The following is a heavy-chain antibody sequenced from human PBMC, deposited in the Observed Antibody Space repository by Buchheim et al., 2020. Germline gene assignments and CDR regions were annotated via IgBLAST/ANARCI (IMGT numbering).Heavy chain of an antibody. V-gene: IGHV1-69*06. CDR2: IIPIFGTA. CDR3: AGYCSGGSCYSGYSFDY. Sequence: QVQLVQSGAEVKKPGSSVKVSCKASGGTFSSYAISWVRQAPGQGLEWMGGIIPIFGTANYAQKFQGRVPITADKPTSTAYMELSSLRSEDTAVYYCAGYCSGGSCYSGYSFDYWGQGTL. D-gene: IGHD2-15*01. CDR1: GGTFSSYA. J-gene: IGHJ4*02.